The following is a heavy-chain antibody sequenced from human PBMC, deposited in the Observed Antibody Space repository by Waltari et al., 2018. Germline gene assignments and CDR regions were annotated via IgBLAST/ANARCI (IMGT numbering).Heavy chain of an antibody. CDR3: AEAGLYVRDYYYDYSMGV. Sequence: EVQLLESGGGLVQPGGSLRLSCAASGFTFSSYAMSWVRQAPGKGMEWVSSISGSGAAIYYADSVKGRFTISRDNSKNTLYLQRISLRAEDTAVYYCAEAGLYVRDYYYDYSMGVWGQGTTVTVSS. CDR1: GFTFSSYA. D-gene: IGHD3-16*01. V-gene: IGHV3-23*01. J-gene: IGHJ6*02. CDR2: ISGSGAAI.